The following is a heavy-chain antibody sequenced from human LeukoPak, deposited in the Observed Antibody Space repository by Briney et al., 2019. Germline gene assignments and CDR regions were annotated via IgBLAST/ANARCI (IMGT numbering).Heavy chain of an antibody. V-gene: IGHV1-46*01. Sequence: SVPVSCQESGYTFPRYYMHWVRPAPGQALEWMGIINPSGCSRSYAQKFQRRVSFTRDTSTSTVYMELSSLRSEDTAVYYCARANHDYGDYVAVKLDYWGQAAMATDSS. CDR2: INPSGCSR. CDR3: ARANHDYGDYVAVKLDY. D-gene: IGHD4-17*01. J-gene: IGHJ4*02. CDR1: GYTFPRYY.